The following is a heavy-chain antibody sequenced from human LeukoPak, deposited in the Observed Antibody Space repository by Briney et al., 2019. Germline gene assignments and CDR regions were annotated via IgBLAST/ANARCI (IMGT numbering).Heavy chain of an antibody. J-gene: IGHJ4*02. Sequence: GRSLRLSCAASGFTFSSYGMHWVRQAPGKGLEWVAVISYDGSNKYYADSVKGRFTISRDNSKNTLYLQMNSLRAEDTAVYYCAKDQILYCGGDCPGGYWGQGTLVTVSS. CDR3: AKDQILYCGGDCPGGY. CDR1: GFTFSSYG. CDR2: ISYDGSNK. V-gene: IGHV3-30*18. D-gene: IGHD2-21*02.